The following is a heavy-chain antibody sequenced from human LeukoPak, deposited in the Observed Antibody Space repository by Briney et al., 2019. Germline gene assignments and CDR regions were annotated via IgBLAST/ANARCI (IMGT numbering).Heavy chain of an antibody. J-gene: IGHJ4*02. CDR2: ISYDGSNK. D-gene: IGHD6-19*01. CDR3: ARDRRWLALYYFDY. Sequence: GRSLRLSCAASGFTFSSYAMHWVRQAPGKGLEWVAVISYDGSNKYYADSMKGRFTISRDNSKNTLYLQMNSLRAEDTAVYYCARDRRWLALYYFDYWGQGTLVTVSS. V-gene: IGHV3-30-3*01. CDR1: GFTFSSYA.